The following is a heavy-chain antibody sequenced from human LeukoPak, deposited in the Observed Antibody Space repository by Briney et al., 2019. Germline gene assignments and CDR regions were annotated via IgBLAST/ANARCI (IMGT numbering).Heavy chain of an antibody. Sequence: SETLSLTRAVYGESFSGYYWTWIRQPPGKGLEWIGDINHSGSTNYIPSLKSRVTVSVDTSKNQFSLKLTSVTAADTAVYYCARGQEHKNYFDSWGQGTRLTVSS. V-gene: IGHV4-34*01. CDR1: GESFSGYY. CDR3: ARGQEHKNYFDS. J-gene: IGHJ4*02. D-gene: IGHD2-21*01. CDR2: INHSGST.